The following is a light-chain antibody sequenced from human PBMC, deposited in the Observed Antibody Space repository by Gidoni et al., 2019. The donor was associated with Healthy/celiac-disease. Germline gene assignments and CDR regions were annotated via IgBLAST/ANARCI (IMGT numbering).Light chain of an antibody. Sequence: QSVLTQPPSSSGTPGQGVTISCSGSSSNIGSNYVYWYQQLPGTAPKLLIYRNNQRPSGVPDRFSGSKSGTSASLAISGLRSEDEADYYCAAGDDSLSGVVFGGGTKLTVL. CDR2: RNN. CDR1: SSNIGSNY. V-gene: IGLV1-47*01. CDR3: AAGDDSLSGVV. J-gene: IGLJ2*01.